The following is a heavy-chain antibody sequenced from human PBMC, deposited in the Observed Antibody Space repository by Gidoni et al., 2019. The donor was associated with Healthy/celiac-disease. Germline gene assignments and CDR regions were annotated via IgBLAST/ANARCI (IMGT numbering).Heavy chain of an antibody. V-gene: IGHV3-21*01. CDR2: ISSSSSYI. J-gene: IGHJ3*02. D-gene: IGHD1-26*01. CDR3: AREKTIVGATRARGAFDI. Sequence: EVQLVESGGGLVKPGGSLRLSCAASGFTFSSYRMNWVRQAPGKGLEWFSSISSSSSYIYYADSVKGRFTISRDNAKNSLYLQMNSLRAEDTAVYYCAREKTIVGATRARGAFDIWGQGTMVTVSS. CDR1: GFTFSSYR.